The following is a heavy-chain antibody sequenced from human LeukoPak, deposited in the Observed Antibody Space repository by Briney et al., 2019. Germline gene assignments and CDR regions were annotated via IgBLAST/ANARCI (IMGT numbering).Heavy chain of an antibody. D-gene: IGHD3-22*01. V-gene: IGHV4-31*03. CDR1: GGSISSGGYY. Sequence: SETLSLTCTVSGGSISSGGYYWSWIRQHPGKGLEWIGYIYYSGSTYYNPSLKSRVTISVDTSKNQFSLKLSSVTAADTAVYYCARARGSGYSVREYYFDYWGQGTLVTVSS. J-gene: IGHJ4*02. CDR2: IYYSGST. CDR3: ARARGSGYSVREYYFDY.